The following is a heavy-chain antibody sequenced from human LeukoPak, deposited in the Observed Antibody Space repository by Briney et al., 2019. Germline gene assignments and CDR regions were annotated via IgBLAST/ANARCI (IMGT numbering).Heavy chain of an antibody. J-gene: IGHJ4*02. Sequence: PSQTLSLTCTVSGGSISSGSYCWSWIRQPAGKGLEWIGRIYTSGSTNYNPSLKSRVTISVDTSKNQFSLKLSSVTAADTAVYYCAREIQLWTYYFDYWGQGTLVTVSS. V-gene: IGHV4-61*02. CDR3: AREIQLWTYYFDY. CDR1: GGSISSGSYC. D-gene: IGHD5-18*01. CDR2: IYTSGST.